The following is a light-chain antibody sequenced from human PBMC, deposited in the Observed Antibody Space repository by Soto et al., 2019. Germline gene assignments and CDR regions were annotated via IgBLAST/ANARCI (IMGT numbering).Light chain of an antibody. CDR1: QSITNY. J-gene: IGKJ4*01. CDR3: QQTYSTPVT. CDR2: AAS. Sequence: DIQMTQSPSSLSASVGDRVTITCRASQSITNYLNLYQQKPGKAPKLLVYAASNLQSGVPSRFSGSGSGTDFTLTISSLQPEDFASYYCQQTYSTPVTFGGGTKVEIK. V-gene: IGKV1-39*01.